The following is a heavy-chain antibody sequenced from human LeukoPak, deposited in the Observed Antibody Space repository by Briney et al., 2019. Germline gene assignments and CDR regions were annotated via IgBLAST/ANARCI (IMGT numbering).Heavy chain of an antibody. D-gene: IGHD5-18*01. CDR1: GFTFSSYS. CDR3: ARVLDEDTANDAFDI. Sequence: TGGSLRLSCAASGFTFSSYSMNWVRQAPGKGLEWVSSISSSSSNIYYADSVKGRFTISRDNAKSSLYLQMNSLRAEDTAVYYCARVLDEDTANDAFDIWGQGTMVTVSS. J-gene: IGHJ3*02. CDR2: ISSSSSNI. V-gene: IGHV3-21*01.